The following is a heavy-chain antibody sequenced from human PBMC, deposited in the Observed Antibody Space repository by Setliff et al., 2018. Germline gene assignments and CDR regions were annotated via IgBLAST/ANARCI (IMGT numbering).Heavy chain of an antibody. Sequence: SETLSLTCTVSGGSISSYYWSWIRQPPGKGLEWIGYIYYSGSTNYNPSLKSRVTISVDTSKNQFSLKLSSVAAADTAVYYCARGFDVCGGGACYTDGPYYFDYWGLGTLVTVLL. CDR1: GGSISSYY. J-gene: IGHJ4*02. CDR2: IYYSGST. CDR3: ARGFDVCGGGACYTDGPYYFDY. V-gene: IGHV4-59*12. D-gene: IGHD2-21*02.